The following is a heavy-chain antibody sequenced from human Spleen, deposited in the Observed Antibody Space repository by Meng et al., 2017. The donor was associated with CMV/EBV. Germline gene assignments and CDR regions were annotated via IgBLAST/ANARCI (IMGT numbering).Heavy chain of an antibody. CDR2: IKSKTDGGTA. V-gene: IGHV3-15*01. CDR1: GFTFNNAW. CDR3: TTYGITARPIFDY. D-gene: IGHD6-6*01. J-gene: IGHJ4*02. Sequence: GGSLRLSCAASGFTFNNAWMSWVRQAPWKGLEWVGRIKSKTDGGTADYAAPVKGRFTISRDDSKTTLYLQMNSLKTEDTAVYYCTTYGITARPIFDYWGQEALVTVSS.